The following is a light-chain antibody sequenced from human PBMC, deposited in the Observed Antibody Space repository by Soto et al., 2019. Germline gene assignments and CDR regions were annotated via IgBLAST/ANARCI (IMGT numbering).Light chain of an antibody. V-gene: IGLV2-11*01. J-gene: IGLJ2*01. CDR2: DVS. CDR3: CSYAGSYTFVL. CDR1: SSDVGGYNY. Sequence: QSALTQPRSVSGSPGQSVTISCTRTSSDVGGYNYVSWYQQHPGKAPKFMIYDVSKRPSGVPDRFSGSKSGNTASLTISGLQAEDEADYYCCSYAGSYTFVLFGGGTKLTVL.